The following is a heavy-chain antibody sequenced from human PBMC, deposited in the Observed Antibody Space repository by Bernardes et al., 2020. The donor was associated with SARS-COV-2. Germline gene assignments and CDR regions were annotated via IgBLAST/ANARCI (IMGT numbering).Heavy chain of an antibody. J-gene: IGHJ4*02. V-gene: IGHV4-39*01. CDR1: NGSIRSSSYY. CDR3: ARPGLEDYRSGSFRFDY. D-gene: IGHD3-10*01. Sequence: SETLSLTCSVSNGSIRSSSYYWGWIRQPPGKGLEWIGIIYYSGGTYYNPSLQSRVTISLDTSKNQFSLKLTSVTAADTAVYYCARPGLEDYRSGSFRFDYWGQGTLVTVS. CDR2: IYYSGGT.